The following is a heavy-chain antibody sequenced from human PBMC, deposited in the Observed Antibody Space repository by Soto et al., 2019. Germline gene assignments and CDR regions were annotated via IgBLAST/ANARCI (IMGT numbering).Heavy chain of an antibody. CDR3: AKDYLDYGDYSIDY. Sequence: GGSLRLSCAASGFTFSSYGMHWVRQAPGKGLEWVAVISYDGSNKYYADSVKGRFTISRDNSKNTLYLQMNSLRAEDTAVYYCAKDYLDYGDYSIDYWGQGTLVTVSS. J-gene: IGHJ4*02. D-gene: IGHD4-17*01. V-gene: IGHV3-30*18. CDR1: GFTFSSYG. CDR2: ISYDGSNK.